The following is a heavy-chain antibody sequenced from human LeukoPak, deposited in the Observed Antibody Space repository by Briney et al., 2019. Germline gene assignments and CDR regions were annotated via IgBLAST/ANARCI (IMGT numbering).Heavy chain of an antibody. CDR2: IYTSGST. CDR1: GGSISSYY. CDR3: ARSSNYDFWSGYWQPDAFDI. Sequence: SETLSLXCTVSGGSISSYYWSWIRRPAGKGLEWIGRIYTSGSTNYNPSLKSRVTMSVDTSKNQFSLKLSSVTAADTAVYYCARSSNYDFWSGYWQPDAFDIWGQGTMVTVSS. J-gene: IGHJ3*02. D-gene: IGHD3-3*01. V-gene: IGHV4-4*07.